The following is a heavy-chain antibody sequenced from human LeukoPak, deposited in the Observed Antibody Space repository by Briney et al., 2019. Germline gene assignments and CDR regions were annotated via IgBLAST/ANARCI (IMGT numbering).Heavy chain of an antibody. CDR2: ISSYNGNT. CDR3: SRHRGLLWSAT. Sequence: GASVKVSCKASGYTFTDFYIHWVRQAPGQGLEWMGWISSYNGNTNYAQKVQGRVTLTTDTSTSTAYMELRSLTSDDTAVYYCSRHRGLLWSATWGQGTLVTVSS. CDR1: GYTFTDFY. J-gene: IGHJ5*02. D-gene: IGHD3-10*01. V-gene: IGHV1-18*04.